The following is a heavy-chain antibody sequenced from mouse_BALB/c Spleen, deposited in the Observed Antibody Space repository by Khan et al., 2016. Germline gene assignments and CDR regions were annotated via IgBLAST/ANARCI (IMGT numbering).Heavy chain of an antibody. J-gene: IGHJ2*01. D-gene: IGHD3-3*01. Sequence: QVQRKQSGAELMKPGASVKISCKATGYTFSSYWIEWVKQRPGHGLEWIGEILPGSGSTNYNEKFRGKATFTADTSSNTAYMQLSSLTSEDSAVHYCDRRDRRGYFDYWGQGTTLTVS. CDR3: DRRDRRGYFDY. V-gene: IGHV1-9*01. CDR1: GYTFSSYW. CDR2: ILPGSGST.